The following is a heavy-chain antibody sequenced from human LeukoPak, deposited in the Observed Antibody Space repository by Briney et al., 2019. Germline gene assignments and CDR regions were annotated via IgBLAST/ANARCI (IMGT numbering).Heavy chain of an antibody. J-gene: IGHJ4*02. Sequence: ASVKVSCKASGYTFTAYYIHWVRQAPGQGLEWMGWINPNSGGTNYAQKFQGRVTMTGDTSITTAYMEVSRLTSDDTAVYYCARGGGTYLADYWGQGTLVTVSS. CDR2: INPNSGGT. CDR1: GYTFTAYY. CDR3: ARGGGTYLADY. D-gene: IGHD2-15*01. V-gene: IGHV1-2*02.